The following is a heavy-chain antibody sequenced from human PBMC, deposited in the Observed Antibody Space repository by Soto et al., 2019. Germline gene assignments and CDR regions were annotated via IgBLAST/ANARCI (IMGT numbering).Heavy chain of an antibody. CDR1: GGSINTYY. Sequence: ESLALACAVSGGSINTYYWSWIRQPPGKGLEWIGYVDYSGNSDSSPSLKSLVTISIDTSKKQVSLKLNYVTAADTAVYYCARNWFSVAGRFHFDYWGQGIQVTVYS. D-gene: IGHD6-19*01. V-gene: IGHV4-59*01. CDR3: ARNWFSVAGRFHFDY. CDR2: VDYSGNS. J-gene: IGHJ4*02.